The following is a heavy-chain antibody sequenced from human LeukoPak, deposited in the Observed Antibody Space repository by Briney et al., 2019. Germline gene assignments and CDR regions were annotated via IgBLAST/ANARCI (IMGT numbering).Heavy chain of an antibody. J-gene: IGHJ4*02. CDR1: GFTLSSHW. CDR3: ATGGAHIVVVIASNFDY. D-gene: IGHD2-21*01. V-gene: IGHV3-7*03. CDR2: INQGGSEK. Sequence: GGSLRLSCAASGFTLSSHWMSWVRQAPGKGLEWVANINQGGSEKYYVDSVKGRFTISRDNAQNSLYLQMNSLRAEDTAVYYCATGGAHIVVVIASNFDYWGQGTLVTVSS.